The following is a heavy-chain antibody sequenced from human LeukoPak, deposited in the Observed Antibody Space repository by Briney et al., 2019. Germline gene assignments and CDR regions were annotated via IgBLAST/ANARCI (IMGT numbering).Heavy chain of an antibody. Sequence: GGSLRLSCEASGVSFSSYSMDWVRQAPGKGLEWVASITSGSRYLYYGDSVKGRFTVSRDNTKNSLHLQMNSLRVDDTAVYYCARPSGYYAFDSWGQGTLATVSS. D-gene: IGHD3-22*01. J-gene: IGHJ4*02. CDR1: GVSFSSYS. CDR2: ITSGSRYL. CDR3: ARPSGYYAFDS. V-gene: IGHV3-21*06.